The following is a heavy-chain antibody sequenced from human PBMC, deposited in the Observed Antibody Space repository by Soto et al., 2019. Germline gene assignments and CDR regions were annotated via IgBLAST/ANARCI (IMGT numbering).Heavy chain of an antibody. CDR3: VRARSTDSRPDY. J-gene: IGHJ4*02. CDR1: GFTFSLSS. D-gene: IGHD3-22*01. V-gene: IGHV3-21*01. CDR2: ITSSSSYI. Sequence: GGSLRLSCAASGFTFSLSSMIWVRQAPGKGLEWVASITSSSSYIYYEDSLKGRFTISRDNAKNSLFLQLDSLRAEDTAVYFCVRARSTDSRPDYWGQGTLVTVSS.